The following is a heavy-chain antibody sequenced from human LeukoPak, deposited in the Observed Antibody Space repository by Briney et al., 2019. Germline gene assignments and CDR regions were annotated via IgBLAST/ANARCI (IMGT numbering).Heavy chain of an antibody. J-gene: IGHJ4*02. CDR2: IRRSSRYI. D-gene: IGHD5/OR15-5a*01. Sequence: GRSLSLARAAAGLSFSSQCMGSVRQPRGEGLEWVSFIRRSSRYISYADSVKGRFTISRDNAKNSQFLQMNSLRADDTAVYYCARDGVSDNIDFGRQGTLVTVSS. CDR3: ARDGVSDNIDF. CDR1: GLSFSSQC. V-gene: IGHV3-21*01.